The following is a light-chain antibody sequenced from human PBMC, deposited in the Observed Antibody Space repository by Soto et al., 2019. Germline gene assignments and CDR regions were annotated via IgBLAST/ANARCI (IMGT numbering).Light chain of an antibody. J-gene: IGKJ2*02. CDR3: QQYNNWPWT. V-gene: IGKV3-15*01. CDR2: GAS. Sequence: EIVMTQSPATLSVSPGERATLSCRASQSVSSNLAWYQQKPGQAPRLLIYGASTRATGIPARFSGSGSGTEFTLLISSLQSEDFAVYYCQQYNNWPWTFGQGTKLEIK. CDR1: QSVSSN.